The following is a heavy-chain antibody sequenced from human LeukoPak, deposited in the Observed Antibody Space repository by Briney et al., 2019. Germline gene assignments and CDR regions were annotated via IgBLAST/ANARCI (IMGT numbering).Heavy chain of an antibody. CDR1: GFTFDDYA. J-gene: IGHJ4*02. D-gene: IGHD3-10*01. CDR3: ASGLGLVRGDGYFDY. CDR2: ISWDGGST. V-gene: IGHV3-43D*03. Sequence: GGSLRLSCAASGFTFDDYAMHWVRQAPGKGLEWVSLISWDGGSTYYADSVKGRFTISRDNAKNSLYLQMSSLRAEDTAVYYCASGLGLVRGDGYFDYWGQGTLVTVSS.